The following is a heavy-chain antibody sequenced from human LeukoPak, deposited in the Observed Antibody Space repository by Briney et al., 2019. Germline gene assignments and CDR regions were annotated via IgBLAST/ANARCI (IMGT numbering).Heavy chain of an antibody. Sequence: GCLLRFSCAASEISFNNSCMSGGRKAPGKGLGWVANIKPGGSEKYYVDSVKGRFSLSRDNAKKSLYLQMKRLRAEDTAVYYCVQTYYYVSGSDYHWGKGTLVTVSS. CDR1: EISFNNSC. D-gene: IGHD3-10*01. CDR3: VQTYYYVSGSDYH. V-gene: IGHV3-7*02. CDR2: IKPGGSEK. J-gene: IGHJ5*02.